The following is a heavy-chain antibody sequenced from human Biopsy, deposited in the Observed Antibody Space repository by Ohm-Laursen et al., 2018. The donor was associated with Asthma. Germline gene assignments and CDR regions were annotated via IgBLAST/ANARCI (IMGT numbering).Heavy chain of an antibody. D-gene: IGHD1-26*01. CDR2: RSFAGSNK. Sequence: SLRLSRSAAGFTFSHYRMHWVGQTAGKGRDWVAVRSFAGSNKNYTDSVKGRFTISRDNSRNTLHLQMNSLKAEDTAVYYCAKDVFPGWELRRGPDYWGQGTLVTVSS. V-gene: IGHV3-30*18. CDR3: AKDVFPGWELRRGPDY. J-gene: IGHJ4*02. CDR1: GFTFSHYR.